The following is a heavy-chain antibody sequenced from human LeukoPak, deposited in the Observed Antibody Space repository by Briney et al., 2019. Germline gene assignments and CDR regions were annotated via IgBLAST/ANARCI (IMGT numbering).Heavy chain of an antibody. Sequence: ASVKVSCKTSGYRFTDDYIHWVRQAPGQGLEWMGWINPDTGFTNYAPKFRGRVTMTRDTSISTAYMEVRRLTFDDTAIYYCAPTSEAYTSNWSVWGQGTLVTVSP. CDR3: APTSEAYTSNWSV. D-gene: IGHD3-16*01. CDR1: GYRFTDDY. V-gene: IGHV1-2*02. J-gene: IGHJ4*02. CDR2: INPDTGFT.